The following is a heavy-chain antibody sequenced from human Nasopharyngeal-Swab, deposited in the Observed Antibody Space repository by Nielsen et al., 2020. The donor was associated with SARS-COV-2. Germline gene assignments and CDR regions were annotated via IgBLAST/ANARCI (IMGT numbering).Heavy chain of an antibody. J-gene: IGHJ6*02. CDR2: ISSSSSYI. Sequence: WSRQRPGKGLEWVSSISSSSSYIYYADSVKGRFTISRDNAKNSLYLQMNSLRAEDTAVYYCARDGWYDILTGYLALYYYYYGMDVWGQGTTVTVSS. V-gene: IGHV3-21*01. D-gene: IGHD3-9*01. CDR3: ARDGWYDILTGYLALYYYYYGMDV.